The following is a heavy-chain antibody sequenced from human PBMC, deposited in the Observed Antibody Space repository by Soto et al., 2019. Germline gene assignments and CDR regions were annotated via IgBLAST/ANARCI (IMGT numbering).Heavy chain of an antibody. V-gene: IGHV1-18*01. CDR1: GYTFTSYG. J-gene: IGHJ4*02. CDR2: ISAYNGNT. D-gene: IGHD2-21*02. CDR3: AREMYVEVTGHFYY. Sequence: ASVKVSCKASGYTFTSYGISWVRQAPGQGLEWMGWISAYNGNTNYAQKLQGRVTMTTDTSTSTAYMELRSLRSEDTAVYYFAREMYVEVTGHFYYWGQGTPVTVSS.